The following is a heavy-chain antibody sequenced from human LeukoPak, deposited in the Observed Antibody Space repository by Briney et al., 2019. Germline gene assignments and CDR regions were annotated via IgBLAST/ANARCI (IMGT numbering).Heavy chain of an antibody. D-gene: IGHD1-26*01. CDR3: ARDPGVGATTFDY. CDR2: ISSSSSYI. Sequence: GGSLRLSCAASGFTFSGYSMNWVRQAPGKGLEWVSSISSSSSYIYYADSVKGRFTISRDNAKNSLYLQMNSLRAEDTAVYYCARDPGVGATTFDYWGQGTLVTVSS. CDR1: GFTFSGYS. V-gene: IGHV3-21*01. J-gene: IGHJ4*02.